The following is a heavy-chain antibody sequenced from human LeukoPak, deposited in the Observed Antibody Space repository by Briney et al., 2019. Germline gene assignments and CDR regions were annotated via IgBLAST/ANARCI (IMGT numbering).Heavy chain of an antibody. J-gene: IGHJ4*02. CDR1: GFTFTSSA. CDR3: AASYYDILTGYSDY. Sequence: GTSVNVSCKASGFTFTSSAMQWVRQARGQRLEWIGWIVVGSGNTNYAQKFQERVTITRDMSTSTAYMELSSLRSEDTAVYYCAASYYDILTGYSDYWGQGTLVTVSS. V-gene: IGHV1-58*02. CDR2: IVVGSGNT. D-gene: IGHD3-9*01.